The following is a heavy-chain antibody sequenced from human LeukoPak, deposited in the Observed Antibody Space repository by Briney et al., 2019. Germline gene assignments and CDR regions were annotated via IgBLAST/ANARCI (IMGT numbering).Heavy chain of an antibody. J-gene: IGHJ4*02. CDR3: ARVRNYYDSSGSYYFDY. Sequence: SETLSLTCTVSGGSISSGGYYWSWIRQHPGKGLEWIGYIYYSGSTYYNPSPKSRVTISVDTSKNQFSLKLSSVTAADTAVYYCARVRNYYDSSGSYYFDYWGQGTLVTVSS. D-gene: IGHD3-22*01. V-gene: IGHV4-31*03. CDR2: IYYSGST. CDR1: GGSISSGGYY.